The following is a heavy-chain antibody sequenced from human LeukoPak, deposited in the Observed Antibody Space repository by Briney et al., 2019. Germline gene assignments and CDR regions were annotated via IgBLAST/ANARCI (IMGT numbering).Heavy chain of an antibody. CDR3: ARVRGYRSGGSCRDNWFDP. J-gene: IGHJ5*02. CDR2: IYYSGST. CDR1: GGSISSYY. Sequence: SETLSLTCTVSGGSISSYYWSWIRQPPGKGLEWIGYIYYSGSTNYNPSLKSRVTISVDTSKNQFSLKLSSVTAADTAVYYCARVRGYRSGGSCRDNWFDPWGQGTLVTVSS. V-gene: IGHV4-59*01. D-gene: IGHD2-15*01.